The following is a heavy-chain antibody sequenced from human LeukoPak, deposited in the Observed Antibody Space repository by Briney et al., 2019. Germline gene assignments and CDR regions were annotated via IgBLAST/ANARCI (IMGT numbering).Heavy chain of an antibody. CDR3: AKVSGRIQIWPQPFGDGMDV. Sequence: GGSLRLSCAASGFTLSTYVMSWVRQAPGKGLELVSGISGSGETTYYADSVRGRFTISRDNSKNTLYLQMNSLRVGDSAVYYCAKVSGRIQIWPQPFGDGMDVWGQGTTVTVSS. J-gene: IGHJ6*02. D-gene: IGHD5-18*01. CDR1: GFTLSTYV. CDR2: ISGSGETT. V-gene: IGHV3-23*01.